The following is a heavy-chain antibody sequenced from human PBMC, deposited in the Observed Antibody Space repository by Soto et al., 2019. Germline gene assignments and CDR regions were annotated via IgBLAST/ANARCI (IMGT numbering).Heavy chain of an antibody. J-gene: IGHJ5*02. CDR3: ARAKGVAANWGRGYNWFDP. CDR1: GGSFSGYY. Sequence: PSETLSLTCAVYGGSFSGYYWSWIRQPPGKGLEWIGEINHSGSTNYNPSLKSRVTISVDTSKNQFSLKLSSVTAADTAVYYCARAKGVAANWGRGYNWFDPWGQGTLVTVSS. CDR2: INHSGST. D-gene: IGHD2-21*02. V-gene: IGHV4-34*01.